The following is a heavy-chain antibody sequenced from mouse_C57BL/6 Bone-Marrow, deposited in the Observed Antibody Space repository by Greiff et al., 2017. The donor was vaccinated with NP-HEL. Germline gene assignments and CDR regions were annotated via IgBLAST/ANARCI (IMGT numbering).Heavy chain of an antibody. D-gene: IGHD1-1*01. J-gene: IGHJ1*03. CDR3: ARQDYYCLWYFDV. Sequence: VQLQQPGAELVKPGASVKMSCKASGYTFTSYWITWVKQRPGQGLEWIGDIYPGSGSTNYNEKFKSKATLTVDTSSSTAYMQLSSLTSEDSAVYYCARQDYYCLWYFDVWGTGTTVTVSS. CDR1: GYTFTSYW. CDR2: IYPGSGST. V-gene: IGHV1-55*01.